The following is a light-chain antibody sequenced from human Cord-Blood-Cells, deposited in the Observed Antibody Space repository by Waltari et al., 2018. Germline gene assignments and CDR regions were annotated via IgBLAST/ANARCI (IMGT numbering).Light chain of an antibody. CDR3: CSYAGSRV. CDR2: EGS. J-gene: IGLJ3*02. Sequence: QSALTQPASVSGSPGQSITISGTGTSSDVVSYNLVSWYQQHPGKAPKLMIYEGSKRPSGLSNPSSGSKSGNTASLTVSGLQAEYEADYYCCSYAGSRVFGGGTKLSVL. CDR1: SSDVVSYNL. V-gene: IGLV2-23*01.